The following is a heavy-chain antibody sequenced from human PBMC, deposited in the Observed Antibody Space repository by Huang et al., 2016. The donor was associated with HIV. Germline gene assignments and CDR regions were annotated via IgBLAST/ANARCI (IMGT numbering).Heavy chain of an antibody. CDR2: INHSGST. V-gene: IGHV4-34*01. D-gene: IGHD3-22*01. CDR1: GGSFSGYY. J-gene: IGHJ4*02. CDR3: ARILMYYNSSGYSFDY. Sequence: QVQLQQWGAGLLKPSETLSLTCAVYGGSFSGYYGSWIRQSPGKGLEWIGEINHSGSTNYNPSLKSRVTISVDTSKNQFSLKLSSVTAADTAVYYCARILMYYNSSGYSFDYWGQGTLVTVSS.